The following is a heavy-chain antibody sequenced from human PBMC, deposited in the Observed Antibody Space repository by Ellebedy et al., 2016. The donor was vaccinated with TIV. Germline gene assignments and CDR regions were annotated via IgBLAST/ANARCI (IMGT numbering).Heavy chain of an antibody. J-gene: IGHJ4*02. CDR2: IYHTGSA. D-gene: IGHD3-10*01. Sequence: SETLSLTCAVSDDYISRSNWWSWVRQPPGKGLEWIGEIYHTGSANYNPSLKSRVTISVDNSKNQFSLILTSVTAADTAIYYCASLPDYRVGFVDAPMVWGRWGQGTLVTVSS. CDR1: DDYISRSNW. CDR3: ASLPDYRVGFVDAPMVWGR. V-gene: IGHV4-4*02.